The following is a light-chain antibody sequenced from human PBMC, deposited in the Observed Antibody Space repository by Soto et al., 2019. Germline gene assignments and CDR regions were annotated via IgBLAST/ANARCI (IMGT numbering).Light chain of an antibody. J-gene: IGKJ1*01. CDR3: QQYDSSPKT. CDR1: QSVSYY. Sequence: EIVLTQSPGTLSLSPGEGATLSCRASQSVSYYLAWYQQKPGQAPRLLIYDASSRATGVPDRFSGSGSGTDFTLIISRLEPEDFAVYYCQQYDSSPKTFGQGTKVDIK. V-gene: IGKV3-20*01. CDR2: DAS.